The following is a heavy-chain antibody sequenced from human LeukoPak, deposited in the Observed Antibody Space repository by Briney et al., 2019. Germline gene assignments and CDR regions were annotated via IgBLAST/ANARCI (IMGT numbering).Heavy chain of an antibody. V-gene: IGHV1-8*01. D-gene: IGHD1-26*01. CDR3: ARDSGGSYYFDY. J-gene: IGHJ4*02. Sequence: ASVKVSCKASGYTFTSYDFNWVRQATGQRPEWMGWMSPNSGDTGYAQKFQDRVTMTRNTSISTAYMELSSLRSDDTAVYYCARDSGGSYYFDYWGQGTLVTVSS. CDR1: GYTFTSYD. CDR2: MSPNSGDT.